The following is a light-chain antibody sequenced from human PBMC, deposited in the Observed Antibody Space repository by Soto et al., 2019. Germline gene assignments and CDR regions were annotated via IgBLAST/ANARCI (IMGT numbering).Light chain of an antibody. J-gene: IGKJ5*01. CDR1: QSVSNI. V-gene: IGKV3D-15*01. CDR2: GAS. CDR3: QQYYNWPTT. Sequence: DIVLTQSPGTLSLSPGERATLSCRASQSVSNIYIAWYQQKPGQAPRVLIYGASRRATGIPDRFSGSGSGTEFTLTISSLQSEDFAVYYCQQYYNWPTTFGQGTRLEIK.